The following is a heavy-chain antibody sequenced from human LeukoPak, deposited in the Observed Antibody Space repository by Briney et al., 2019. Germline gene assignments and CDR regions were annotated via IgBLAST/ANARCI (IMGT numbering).Heavy chain of an antibody. J-gene: IGHJ6*03. CDR2: IGAYNGNT. Sequence: ASVKVSCKASGYTFTSYGISWVRQAPGQGLEWMGWIGAYNGNTNYAQKFQGRVTMTTDTSTSTAYRELRSLRSDDTAVYYCARDPRHYCSSTSCYGYYYYMDVWGKGTTVTVSS. D-gene: IGHD2-2*01. V-gene: IGHV1-18*01. CDR3: ARDPRHYCSSTSCYGYYYYMDV. CDR1: GYTFTSYG.